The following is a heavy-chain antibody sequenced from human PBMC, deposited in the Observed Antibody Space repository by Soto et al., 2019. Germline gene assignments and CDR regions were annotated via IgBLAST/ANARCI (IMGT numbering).Heavy chain of an antibody. CDR1: GGTFSSYA. D-gene: IGHD4-4*01. Sequence: QVQLVQSGAEVKKPGSSVKVSCKASGGTFSSYAISWVRQAPGQGLEWMGGIIPIFGTANYAQKFQGRVTITADESTSTAYMELSSLRSEDTAVYYCARDPAIYSGNFDYGLDVWGQGTTVTVSS. CDR2: IIPIFGTA. J-gene: IGHJ6*02. CDR3: ARDPAIYSGNFDYGLDV. V-gene: IGHV1-69*01.